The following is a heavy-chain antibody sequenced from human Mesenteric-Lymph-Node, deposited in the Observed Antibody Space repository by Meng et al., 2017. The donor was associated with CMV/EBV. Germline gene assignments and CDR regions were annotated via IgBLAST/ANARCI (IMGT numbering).Heavy chain of an antibody. D-gene: IGHD5-18*01. CDR1: TFTTYA. CDR3: ARATPGYSYGPLDY. Sequence: TFTTYAMSWVRQAPGKGLEWIGSIYYSGSTYFNPSLKSRVTISVDTSKNQFSLKLSSVTAADTAVYYCARATPGYSYGPLDYWGQGTLVTVSS. J-gene: IGHJ4*02. CDR2: IYYSGST. V-gene: IGHV4-39*07.